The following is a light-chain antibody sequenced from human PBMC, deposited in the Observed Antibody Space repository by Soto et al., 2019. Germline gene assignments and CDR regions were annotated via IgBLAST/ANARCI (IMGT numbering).Light chain of an antibody. CDR3: CSYAGYYTVV. J-gene: IGLJ2*01. CDR2: DVS. CDR1: SSDVGGYNY. Sequence: QSVLTQPRSVSGSPGQSVTISCTGTSSDVGGYNYVSWYQQYPGKAPKLMIYDVSKRPSGVPDRFSGSKSGNTASLTISGLQAEDEADYYCCSYAGYYTVVFGGGTKLTVL. V-gene: IGLV2-11*01.